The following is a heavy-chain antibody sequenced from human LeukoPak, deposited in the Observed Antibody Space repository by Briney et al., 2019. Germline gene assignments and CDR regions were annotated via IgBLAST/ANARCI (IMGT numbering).Heavy chain of an antibody. V-gene: IGHV3-23*01. CDR1: GFTFNNYA. Sequence: GGSLRLSCAASGFTFNNYAMSWVRQAPGKGLEWVSAISGSGGSTYYADSVKGRFTISRDNSKNTLYLQMNSLRAEDTAVYYCARSQRYFDFDHWGQGTLVTVSS. CDR3: ARSQRYFDFDH. D-gene: IGHD3-9*01. CDR2: ISGSGGST. J-gene: IGHJ4*02.